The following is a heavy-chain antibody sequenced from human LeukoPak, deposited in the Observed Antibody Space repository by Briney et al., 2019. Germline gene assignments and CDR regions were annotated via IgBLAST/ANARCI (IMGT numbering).Heavy chain of an antibody. CDR2: ISSSSSYI. V-gene: IGHV3-21*01. J-gene: IGHJ4*02. CDR1: VFTLSSYS. CDR3: ARDDEKGYTAMVNVVGY. D-gene: IGHD5-18*01. Sequence: GGSLRLSCAASVFTLSSYSMRWVRQALWKGLEWVLSISSSSSYIYYADSVKGRFTISRDNAKNSLYLQMNSLRAEDTAVYYCARDDEKGYTAMVNVVGYWGQGTLVTVSS.